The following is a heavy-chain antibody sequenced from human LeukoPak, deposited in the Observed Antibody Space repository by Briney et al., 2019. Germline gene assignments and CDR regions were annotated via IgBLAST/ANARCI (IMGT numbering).Heavy chain of an antibody. CDR1: GYTFTSYY. Sequence: ASVKVSCKASGYTFTSYYMHWVRQAPGQGLEWMGWINTNTGNPTYAQGFTGRFVFSLDTSVSTAYLQISSLKAEDTAVYYCARDFTYYYDSSGYLFDYWGQGTLVTVSS. D-gene: IGHD3-22*01. J-gene: IGHJ4*02. CDR3: ARDFTYYYDSSGYLFDY. V-gene: IGHV7-4-1*02. CDR2: INTNTGNP.